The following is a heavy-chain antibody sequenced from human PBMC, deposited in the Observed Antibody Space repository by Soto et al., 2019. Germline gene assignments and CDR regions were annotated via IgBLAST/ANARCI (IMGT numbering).Heavy chain of an antibody. Sequence: RLSCAASGFTFSSYGMHWVRQAPGKGLEWVAVISYDGSNKYYADSVKGRFTISRDNSKNTLYLQMNSLRAEDTAVYYCAKGHSSWNDIWGQGTLVTVSS. CDR3: AKGHSSWNDI. V-gene: IGHV3-30*18. J-gene: IGHJ4*02. CDR1: GFTFSSYG. D-gene: IGHD6-13*01. CDR2: ISYDGSNK.